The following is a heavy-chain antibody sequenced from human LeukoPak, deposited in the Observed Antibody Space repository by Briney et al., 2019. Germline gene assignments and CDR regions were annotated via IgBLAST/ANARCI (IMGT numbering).Heavy chain of an antibody. CDR2: ISSNGGST. D-gene: IGHD3-10*01. CDR3: AREARRLLMVRGVMPLDY. Sequence: GGSLRLSCAPSGFTFSSYAMHWVRQAPGKGLEYVSAISSNGGSTYYANSVKGRFTISRDNSKNTLYLQMGSLRAEDMAVYYCAREARRLLMVRGVMPLDYWGQGTLVTVSS. J-gene: IGHJ4*02. CDR1: GFTFSSYA. V-gene: IGHV3-64*01.